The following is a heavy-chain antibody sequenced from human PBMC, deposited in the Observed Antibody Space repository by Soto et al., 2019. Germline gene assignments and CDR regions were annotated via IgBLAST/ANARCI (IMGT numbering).Heavy chain of an antibody. J-gene: IGHJ4*02. CDR2: IYYSGST. D-gene: IGHD3-22*01. Sequence: QVQLQESGPGLVKPSQTLSLTCTVSGGSISSGGYYWSWIRQHPGKGLEWIGYIYYSGSTYYNPSLKSRVTISVDTSKNQFSLKLSCVTAADTAVYYCARVRNRDSSGYPWFYFDYWGQGTLVTVSS. CDR3: ARVRNRDSSGYPWFYFDY. CDR1: GGSISSGGYY. V-gene: IGHV4-31*03.